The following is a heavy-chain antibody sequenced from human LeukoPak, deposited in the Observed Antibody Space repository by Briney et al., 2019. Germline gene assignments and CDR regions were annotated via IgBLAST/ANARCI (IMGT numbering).Heavy chain of an antibody. CDR3: AKERFIFVVARTDY. V-gene: IGHV3-23*01. Sequence: PGGSLRLSCAASGFTFSSYAMSWVRQAPGKGLEWVSALSGSGGSTYYADSVKGRFTISRDNSKNTLYLQMNSLRAEDTAVYYRAKERFIFVVARTDYWGQGTLVTVSS. J-gene: IGHJ4*02. CDR2: LSGSGGST. CDR1: GFTFSSYA. D-gene: IGHD2-15*01.